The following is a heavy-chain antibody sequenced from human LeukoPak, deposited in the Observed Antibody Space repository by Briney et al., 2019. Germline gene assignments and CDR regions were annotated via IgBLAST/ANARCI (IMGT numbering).Heavy chain of an antibody. D-gene: IGHD1-26*01. Sequence: GGSLRLSCVASGFTFSYSWMSWVRQAPGKGLKWVGRIKSKSDGGTADYAAVVKARFIISRDHSKDTLYLQMNSLKTEDTGIYYCAEFNTRDAFEIWGQGTMVTVSS. J-gene: IGHJ3*02. CDR3: AEFNTRDAFEI. V-gene: IGHV3-15*01. CDR1: GFTFSYSW. CDR2: IKSKSDGGTA.